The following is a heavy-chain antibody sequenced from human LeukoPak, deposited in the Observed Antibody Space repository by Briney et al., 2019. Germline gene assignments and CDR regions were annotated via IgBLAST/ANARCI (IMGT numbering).Heavy chain of an antibody. J-gene: IGHJ6*03. Sequence: ASVKVSCKASGYSFTGYYIRWVRQAPGQGLEWMGWINPDGGVTKSAQNFQGRVTMTRDKSINTVYMELSGLTSDDTALYYCARGPNHYYYMDFWGTGTTVSVSS. CDR3: ARGPNHYYYMDF. CDR2: INPDGGVT. CDR1: GYSFTGYY. D-gene: IGHD2-8*01. V-gene: IGHV1-2*02.